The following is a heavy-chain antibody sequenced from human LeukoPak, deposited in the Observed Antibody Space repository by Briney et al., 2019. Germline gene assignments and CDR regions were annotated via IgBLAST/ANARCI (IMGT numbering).Heavy chain of an antibody. D-gene: IGHD3-22*01. J-gene: IGHJ3*02. CDR2: IRYDGSNK. V-gene: IGHV3-30*02. CDR3: AKGHAYYYDSSGYPGAFDI. CDR1: GFTFSSYR. Sequence: GGSLRLSCAASGFTFSSYRMHWVRQAPGKGLEWVAFIRYDGSNKYYADSVKGRFTISRDNSKNTLYLQMNSLRAEDTAVYYCAKGHAYYYDSSGYPGAFDIWGQGTMVTVSS.